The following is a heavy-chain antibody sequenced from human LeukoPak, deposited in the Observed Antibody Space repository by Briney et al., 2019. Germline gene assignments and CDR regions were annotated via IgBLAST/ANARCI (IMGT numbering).Heavy chain of an antibody. CDR2: IKQDGSEK. D-gene: IGHD1-26*01. J-gene: IGHJ4*02. CDR3: ARDPGPRVPPGSYSDY. Sequence: GGSLRLSCAASGFTFSAYSMSWVRQAPGKGLECVANIKQDGSEKYYVGSVKGRFTISRDNAKNSLYRQMNSLRAEDTAVYYCARDPGPRVPPGSYSDYWGQGTLVTVSS. V-gene: IGHV3-7*01. CDR1: GFTFSAYS.